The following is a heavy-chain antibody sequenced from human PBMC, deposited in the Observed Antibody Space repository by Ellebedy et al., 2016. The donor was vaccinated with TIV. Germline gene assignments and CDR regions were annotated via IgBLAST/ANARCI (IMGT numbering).Heavy chain of an antibody. D-gene: IGHD3-22*01. CDR2: PNVASTST. V-gene: IGHV1-2*02. CDR3: ARSVMKVVTAAPLGY. CDR1: GYTFTGNY. J-gene: IGHJ4*02. Sequence: AASVMVSCKASGYTFTGNYIHWVRQAPGQGLEWMGWPNVASTSTNYAQRFRDRVTMTRDTSISTAYMDLSRLTSDDTAVYYCARSVMKVVTAAPLGYWGQGTLVTVSS.